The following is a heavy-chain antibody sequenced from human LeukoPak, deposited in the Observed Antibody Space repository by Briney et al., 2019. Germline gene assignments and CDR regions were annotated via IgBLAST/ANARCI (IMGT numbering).Heavy chain of an antibody. D-gene: IGHD5-12*01. J-gene: IGHJ3*02. CDR2: IHTRGGT. CDR1: GGSISSYY. V-gene: IGHV4-4*07. CDR3: ARDDNSGYSDDAFDI. Sequence: SETLSLTCSVSGGSISSYYWSWLRQPAGKGLEWIGRIHTRGGTEYNPSLKNRVTMSIDTSKNQFSLKLISVTAADTAVYFCARDDNSGYSDDAFDIWGQGTLVTVSS.